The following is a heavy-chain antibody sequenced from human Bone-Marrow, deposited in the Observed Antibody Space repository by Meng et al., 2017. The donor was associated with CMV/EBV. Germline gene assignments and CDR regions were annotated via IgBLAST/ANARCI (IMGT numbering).Heavy chain of an antibody. CDR2: IYYSGST. D-gene: IGHD6-13*01. CDR1: GGSISSYY. J-gene: IGHJ4*02. V-gene: IGHV4-59*01. CDR3: ARYPSSSSWYFFDY. Sequence: SETLSLTCTVSGGSISSYYWSWIRQPPGKGLEWIGYIYYSGSTNYNPSLKSRVTISVDTSKNQFSLKLSSVTAADTAVYYCARYPSSSSWYFFDYWGQGTLVPVSS.